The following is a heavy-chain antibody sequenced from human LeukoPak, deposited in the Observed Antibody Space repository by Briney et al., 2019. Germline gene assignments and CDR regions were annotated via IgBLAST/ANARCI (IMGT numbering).Heavy chain of an antibody. D-gene: IGHD5-24*01. CDR3: ARSLDGYNWIWAFDI. J-gene: IGHJ3*02. CDR1: GDSISSGNYY. Sequence: PSETLSLTCTVSGDSISSGNYYWSWIRQPAGKTLEWIGRIYTGGNTNYEPSLRSRVTISIDTSKNQFSLRLRSLTAADTAVYYCARSLDGYNWIWAFDIWGQGTMVTVSS. CDR2: IYTGGNT. V-gene: IGHV4-61*02.